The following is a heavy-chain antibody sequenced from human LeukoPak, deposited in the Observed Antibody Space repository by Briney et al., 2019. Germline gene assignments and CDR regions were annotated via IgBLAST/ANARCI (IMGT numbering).Heavy chain of an antibody. CDR3: ARELRLRYYYYYGMDV. J-gene: IGHJ6*02. D-gene: IGHD2-15*01. V-gene: IGHV3-7*01. Sequence: PGGSLRLSCAASGFTFSSYWMSWVRQAPGKGLEWVANIKQDGSEKYYVDSVKGRFTISRDNAKNSLYLQMNSLRAEDTAVYYCARELRLRYYYYYGMDVWGQGTTVTVSS. CDR2: IKQDGSEK. CDR1: GFTFSSYW.